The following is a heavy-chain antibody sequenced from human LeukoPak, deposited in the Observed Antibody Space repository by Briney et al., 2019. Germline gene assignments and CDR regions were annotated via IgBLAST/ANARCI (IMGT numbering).Heavy chain of an antibody. Sequence: AASVKVSCKASGGTFSSYAISWVRQAPGQGLEWMGGIIPIFGTANYAQKFQGRVTITADESTSTAYMELSSLRSDDTAVYYCALLTPPSSYCSGGSCLDYWGQGTLVTVSS. CDR2: IIPIFGTA. CDR1: GGTFSSYA. CDR3: ALLTPPSSYCSGGSCLDY. J-gene: IGHJ4*02. V-gene: IGHV1-69*13. D-gene: IGHD2-15*01.